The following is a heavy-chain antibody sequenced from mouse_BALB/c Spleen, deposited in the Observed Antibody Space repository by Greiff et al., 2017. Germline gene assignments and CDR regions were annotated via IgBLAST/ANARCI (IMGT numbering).Heavy chain of an antibody. CDR1: GYTFTDYV. CDR3: AIWRGNYSWFAY. D-gene: IGHD2-1*01. J-gene: IGHJ3*01. CDR2: IYPGSGRT. V-gene: IGHV1-77*01. Sequence: QVQLQQSGPELVKPGASVKMSCKAAGYTFTDYVISWVKQRTGQGLEWIGEIYPGSGRTYYNEKFKGKATLTADKSSNTAYMQLSSLTSEDSAVSFCAIWRGNYSWFAYWGPGPLVTVSA.